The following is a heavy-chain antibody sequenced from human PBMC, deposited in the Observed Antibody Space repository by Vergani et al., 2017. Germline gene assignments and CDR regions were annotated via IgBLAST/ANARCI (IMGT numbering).Heavy chain of an antibody. CDR3: ARDEYSSSSPTSVFGMDV. D-gene: IGHD6-6*01. CDR2: INPTSGGT. Sequence: QVQLVQSGAEVKKPGASVKVSCKASGYTFTGYYMHWVRQAPGQGLEWNGWINPTSGGTNYAQKFQGRVTMTRDTAISTAYMELSRLRSDDTAVYYCARDEYSSSSPTSVFGMDVWGQGTTVTVSS. J-gene: IGHJ6*02. CDR1: GYTFTGYY. V-gene: IGHV1-2*02.